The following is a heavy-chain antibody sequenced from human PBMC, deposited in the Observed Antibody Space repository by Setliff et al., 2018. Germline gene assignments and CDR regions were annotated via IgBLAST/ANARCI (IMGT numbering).Heavy chain of an antibody. V-gene: IGHV4-39*01. J-gene: IGHJ4*02. CDR2: IYYSGST. CDR3: ARRGRRLGELSLYRGAFDY. D-gene: IGHD3-16*02. CDR1: GDSISNSSYY. Sequence: ETLSITCTVAGDSISNSSYYWGWIRQTPGKGLEWSGSIYYSGSTYYNPSLKSRVTISIDTSKNQFSLKVSSVTAADTAVYYCARRGRRLGELSLYRGAFDYWGQGTLVTVSS.